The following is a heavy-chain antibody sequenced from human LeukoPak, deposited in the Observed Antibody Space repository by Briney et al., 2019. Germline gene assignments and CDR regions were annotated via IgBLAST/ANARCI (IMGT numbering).Heavy chain of an antibody. CDR1: GGSLSGSY. Sequence: SETLSLTCAVYGGSLSGSYWSWIRQPPGKGLEWIGEINNSGNTNYNPSLKSRLTISVDTSKNQFSLKLTSVTAADTAVYYCAGDSSGSNWFDPWGQGTLVTVSS. CDR3: AGDSSGSNWFDP. CDR2: INNSGNT. D-gene: IGHD3-22*01. J-gene: IGHJ5*02. V-gene: IGHV4-34*01.